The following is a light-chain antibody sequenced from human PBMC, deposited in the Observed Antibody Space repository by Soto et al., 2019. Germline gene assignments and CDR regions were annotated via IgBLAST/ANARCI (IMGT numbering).Light chain of an antibody. J-gene: IGKJ2*01. V-gene: IGKV3-11*01. CDR3: QQRSSWPRT. CDR1: QSVSSY. Sequence: EIVLTQSPATLSLSPGERATLSCRASQSVSSYLAWYQQKPGQTPRLLIYDASNRATGIPARFIGSGSGTDFTLTISSLEPEDFAVYYCQQRSSWPRTFGQGTKLEIK. CDR2: DAS.